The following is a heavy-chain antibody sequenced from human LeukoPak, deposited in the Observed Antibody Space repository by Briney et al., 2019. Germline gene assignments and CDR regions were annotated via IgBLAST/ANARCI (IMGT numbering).Heavy chain of an antibody. Sequence: GGSLRLSCAASGFTFSSYAMSWVRQAPGKGLEWVSAISGSGGSTYYADSVKGRFTISRDNSKNTLYLQMNSLRAEDTAVYYCASPRAYSSSWEFDYWGQGTLVTVSS. J-gene: IGHJ4*02. D-gene: IGHD6-13*01. V-gene: IGHV3-23*01. CDR2: ISGSGGST. CDR1: GFTFSSYA. CDR3: ASPRAYSSSWEFDY.